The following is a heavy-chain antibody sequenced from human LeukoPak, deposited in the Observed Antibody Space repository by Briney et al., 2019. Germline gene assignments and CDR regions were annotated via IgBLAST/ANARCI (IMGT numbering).Heavy chain of an antibody. Sequence: GGSLRLSCAASGFTFSDYYMSWIRQAPGKGLEWVSYISSSGSTIYYADSVKGRFTISRGNAKNSLYLQMNSLRAEDTAVYYCARDPRYSYGFFDYWGQGTLVTVSS. D-gene: IGHD5-18*01. CDR1: GFTFSDYY. V-gene: IGHV3-11*01. J-gene: IGHJ4*02. CDR2: ISSSGSTI. CDR3: ARDPRYSYGFFDY.